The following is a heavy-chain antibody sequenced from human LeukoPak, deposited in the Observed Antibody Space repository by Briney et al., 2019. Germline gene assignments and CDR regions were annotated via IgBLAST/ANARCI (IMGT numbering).Heavy chain of an antibody. CDR2: ISSSDSTI. CDR3: ARGQLLWFGDRGYSGMDV. CDR1: GFAFSTYS. D-gene: IGHD3-10*01. Sequence: GGSLRLSCAASGFAFSTYSMNWVRQAPGRGLEWVSYISSSDSTIYYADSVKGRFTISRDNSKNTLYLQMNSLRAEDTAVYYCARGQLLWFGDRGYSGMDVWGQGTTVTVSS. V-gene: IGHV3-48*01. J-gene: IGHJ6*02.